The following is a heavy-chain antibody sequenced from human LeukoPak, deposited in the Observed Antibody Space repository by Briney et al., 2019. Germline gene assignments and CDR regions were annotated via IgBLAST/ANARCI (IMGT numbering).Heavy chain of an antibody. CDR3: ARAEAGLLWFKGYFDY. J-gene: IGHJ4*02. V-gene: IGHV4-34*01. Sequence: SETLSLTCAVYGGSFSGYYWSWIRQPPGKGLEWIGEINHSGSTNYNPSLKSRVTISVDTSKNQFSLKLSSVTAADTAVYYCARAEAGLLWFKGYFDYWGQGTLVTVSS. CDR1: GGSFSGYY. D-gene: IGHD3-10*01. CDR2: INHSGST.